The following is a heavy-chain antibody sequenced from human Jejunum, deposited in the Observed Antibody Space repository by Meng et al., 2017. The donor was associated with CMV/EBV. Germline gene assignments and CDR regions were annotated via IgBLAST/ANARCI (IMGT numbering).Heavy chain of an antibody. V-gene: IGHV3-23*01. CDR3: VTEGFDY. CDR2: ISADGGST. Sequence: SCEASGFTFSSYALSWVRQAPGKGLEWVSVISADGGSTNNADSVKGRFIVSRDNSKNTVYLQMNSLRAEDTAVYYCVTEGFDYWGQGSRVTVSS. CDR1: GFTFSSYA. J-gene: IGHJ4*02.